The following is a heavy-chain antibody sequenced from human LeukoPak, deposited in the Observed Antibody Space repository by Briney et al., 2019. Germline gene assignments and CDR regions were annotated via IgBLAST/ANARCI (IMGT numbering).Heavy chain of an antibody. J-gene: IGHJ2*01. CDR2: INDSGHA. Sequence: GSLRLSCAASGFTFSNAWMSWVRQAPGKGLEWIGEINDSGHARYNASLKSRVTMSVDTSKNQFSLKLKSVTAADTAVYYCASSRDLYHDAFTSYWYFDVWGRGSLVTVSS. CDR3: ASSRDLYHDAFTSYWYFDV. D-gene: IGHD3-3*01. V-gene: IGHV4-34*01. CDR1: GFTFSNAW.